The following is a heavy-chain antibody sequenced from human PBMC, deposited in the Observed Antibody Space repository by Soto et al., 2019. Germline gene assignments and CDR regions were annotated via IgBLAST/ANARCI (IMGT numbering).Heavy chain of an antibody. J-gene: IGHJ4*02. D-gene: IGHD2-2*01. CDR2: TSGSGGST. V-gene: IGHV3-23*01. CDR1: GYTFTSYG. CDR3: AKEQTHSQADTSSIFDY. Sequence: ASVKVSFKASGYTFTSYGISWVRQAPGKGLEWVSSTSGSGGSTYYADSVKGRFTISRDNSKNTLYLQMNSLRAEDTAVYYCAKEQTHSQADTSSIFDYWGQGTLVTVSS.